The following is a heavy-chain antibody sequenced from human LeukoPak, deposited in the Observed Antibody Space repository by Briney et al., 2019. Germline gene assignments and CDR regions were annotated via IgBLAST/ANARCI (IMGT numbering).Heavy chain of an antibody. D-gene: IGHD3-22*01. CDR2: ISDSGGST. Sequence: GGSLRLSCAASGFTFSSYAMSWVRQAPGKGLEWVSAISDSGGSTYYADSVKGRFTISRDNSKNTLYLQMNSLRAEDTAVYYCAKDSTYYYDSSGFLDYWGQGTLVTVSS. V-gene: IGHV3-23*01. CDR3: AKDSTYYYDSSGFLDY. CDR1: GFTFSSYA. J-gene: IGHJ4*02.